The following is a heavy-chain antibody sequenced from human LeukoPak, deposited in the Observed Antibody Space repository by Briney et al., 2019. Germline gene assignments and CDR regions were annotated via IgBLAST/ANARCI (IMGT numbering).Heavy chain of an antibody. V-gene: IGHV1-18*01. CDR2: ISTYHGNT. J-gene: IGHJ6*03. D-gene: IGHD5-18*01. CDR3: ARDFGGYSYGYYMDV. Sequence: GESLKISCKASGYTFTSYGISWVRQAPGLGLEWMGWISTYHGNTNYAQKLQGRVTMTTDTSTSTAYMELRSLRSDDTAVYYCARDFGGYSYGYYMDVWGKGTTVTVSS. CDR1: GYTFTSYG.